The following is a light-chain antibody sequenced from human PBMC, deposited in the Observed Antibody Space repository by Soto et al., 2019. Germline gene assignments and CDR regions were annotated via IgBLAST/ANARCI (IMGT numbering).Light chain of an antibody. CDR3: QQSYRFPKT. Sequence: GDIVTITCRASQTISTWMAWYQQKPGKAPKLLVYDASTLQSGVASRFSGSGSGTEFTLTIISLQPEDVATYDCQQSYRFPKTFGRGTKVYIK. CDR2: DAS. J-gene: IGKJ1*01. CDR1: QTISTW. V-gene: IGKV1-12*01.